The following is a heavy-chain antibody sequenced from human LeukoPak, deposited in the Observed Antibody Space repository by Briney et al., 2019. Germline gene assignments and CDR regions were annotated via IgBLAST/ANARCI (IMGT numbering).Heavy chain of an antibody. J-gene: IGHJ3*02. D-gene: IGHD5-12*01. CDR2: IYTSGST. V-gene: IGHV4-61*09. Sequence: PSETLSLTCTVSGGSISSGSYHWSWIRQPAGKELEWIGHIYTSGSTNHNPSLKSRVTISVDTSKNQFSLKLSSVTAADTAVYYCARDSRATIPAFDIWGQGTMVTVSS. CDR1: GGSISSGSYH. CDR3: ARDSRATIPAFDI.